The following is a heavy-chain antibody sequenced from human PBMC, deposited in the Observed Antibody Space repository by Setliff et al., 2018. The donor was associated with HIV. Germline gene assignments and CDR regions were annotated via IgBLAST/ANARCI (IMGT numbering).Heavy chain of an antibody. Sequence: GESLKISCKGSGYSFTSYWIGWVRQMPGKGLEWMGIIYPGDSDTRYSPSFQGQVTISRDNSKNTLYLQMNSLRAEDTAVYYCARDRLESLWYGDLHYMDVWGKGTTVTVSS. CDR3: ARDRLESLWYGDLHYMDV. V-gene: IGHV5-51*01. CDR2: IYPGDSDT. CDR1: GYSFTSYW. J-gene: IGHJ6*03. D-gene: IGHD3-10*01.